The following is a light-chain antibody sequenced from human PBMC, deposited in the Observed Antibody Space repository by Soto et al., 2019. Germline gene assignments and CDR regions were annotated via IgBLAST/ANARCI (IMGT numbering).Light chain of an antibody. J-gene: IGKJ4*01. CDR1: QSIRNY. V-gene: IGKV1-39*01. Sequence: DIQMTQFPSSLSASVGDRVTITCRASQSIRNYLHWYQQKPGKAPKLLIYAASSLKSVVPSRFSGSGSGTDFTLTISSLQPEDFATYHCQQSSRTPLTFGGGTKVAIK. CDR3: QQSSRTPLT. CDR2: AAS.